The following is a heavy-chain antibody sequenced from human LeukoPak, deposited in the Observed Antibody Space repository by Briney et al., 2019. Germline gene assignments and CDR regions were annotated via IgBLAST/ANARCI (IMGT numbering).Heavy chain of an antibody. CDR2: IYYSGST. Sequence: SETLSLTCTVSGGSISSYYWSWIRQPPGKGLEWIGYIYYSGSTNYNPSLKSRVTISVDTSKNQFSLKLSSVTAADTAVYYCAGGPRFPGCYVGAYYYYGMDLWGQGTTVTVSS. V-gene: IGHV4-59*01. CDR1: GGSISSYY. CDR3: AGGPRFPGCYVGAYYYYGMDL. J-gene: IGHJ6*02. D-gene: IGHD4/OR15-4a*01.